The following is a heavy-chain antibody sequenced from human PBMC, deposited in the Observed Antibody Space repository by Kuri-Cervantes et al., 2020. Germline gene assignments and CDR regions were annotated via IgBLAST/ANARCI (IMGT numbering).Heavy chain of an antibody. V-gene: IGHV3-33*06. CDR2: IWYDGNNK. CDR3: AKGSIAVAP. J-gene: IGHJ5*02. D-gene: IGHD6-19*01. CDR1: GFTFSSYA. Sequence: GESLKISCAASGFTFSSYAMHWVRQAPGKGLEWVAVIWYDGNNKYYADSVKGRFTISRDNSKNTLYLQMNSLRAEDTAVYYCAKGSIAVAPWGQGTLVTVSS.